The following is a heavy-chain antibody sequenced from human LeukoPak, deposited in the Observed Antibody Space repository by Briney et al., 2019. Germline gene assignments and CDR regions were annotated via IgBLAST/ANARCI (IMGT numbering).Heavy chain of an antibody. J-gene: IGHJ4*02. D-gene: IGHD5-12*01. CDR2: IYYSGST. V-gene: IGHV4-39*07. CDR3: ARAPDKDIVATIFFDY. CDR1: GGSISSSSYY. Sequence: SEALSLTCTVSGGSISSSSYYWGWIRQPPGKGLEWIGSIYYSGSTYYNPSLKSRVTISVDTSKNQFSLKLSSVTAADTAVYYCARAPDKDIVATIFFDYWGQGTLVTVSS.